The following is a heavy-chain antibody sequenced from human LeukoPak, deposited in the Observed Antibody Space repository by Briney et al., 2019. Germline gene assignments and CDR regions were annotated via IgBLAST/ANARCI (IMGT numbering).Heavy chain of an antibody. CDR3: ARGVWDGKGVILWFGEFRSYGMDV. CDR2: MNPNSGNT. Sequence: GASVKVSCKASGYTFTSYDINWVRQATGQGLEWMGWMNPNSGNTGYAQKFQGRVTMTRNTSISTAYMELSSLRSEDTAVYYCARGVWDGKGVILWFGEFRSYGMDVWGQGTTVTVSS. V-gene: IGHV1-8*01. J-gene: IGHJ6*02. CDR1: GYTFTSYD. D-gene: IGHD3-10*01.